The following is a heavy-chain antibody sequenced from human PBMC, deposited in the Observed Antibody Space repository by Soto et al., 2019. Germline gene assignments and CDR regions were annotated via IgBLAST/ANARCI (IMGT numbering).Heavy chain of an antibody. CDR1: GFTFSSYA. J-gene: IGHJ6*02. CDR2: ISYDGSNK. V-gene: IGHV3-30-3*01. CDR3: ARGVDDFWSGYYTVWTSMDV. Sequence: GGSLRLSCAASGFTFSSYAMHWVRQAPGKGLEWVAVISYDGSNKYYADSVKGRFTISRDNSKNTLYLQMNSLRAEDTAVYYCARGVDDFWSGYYTVWTSMDVWGQGTTVTVSS. D-gene: IGHD3-3*01.